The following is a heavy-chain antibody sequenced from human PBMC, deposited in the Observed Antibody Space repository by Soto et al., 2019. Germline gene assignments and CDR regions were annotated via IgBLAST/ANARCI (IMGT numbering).Heavy chain of an antibody. CDR2: ITPVFGTP. J-gene: IGHJ4*02. CDR1: GGTFSSFG. Sequence: QVQLVQSGAAVKKPGSSLRVSCKTSGGTFSSFGISWVRQAPGQGLEWMGGITPVFGTPDYAQKFQGRVTITPDDSTSTVYMDLRSLTSEDTAIYFCARDKVASVNGTQIIPTVNNSFHCLETWGQGTLVTVSS. CDR3: ARDKVASVNGTQIIPTVNNSFHCLET. D-gene: IGHD5-12*01. V-gene: IGHV1-69*01.